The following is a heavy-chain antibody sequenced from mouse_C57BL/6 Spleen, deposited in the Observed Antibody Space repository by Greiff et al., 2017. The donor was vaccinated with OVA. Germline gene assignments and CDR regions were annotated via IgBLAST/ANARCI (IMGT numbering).Heavy chain of an antibody. CDR2: LWSDGST. CDR1: GFSLTSYG. D-gene: IGHD2-1*01. CDR3: ATYGNYEGAMDY. Sequence: VQLVESRPGLVAPSQSLSITCTVSGFSLTSYGVHWVRQPPGKGLEWLVVLWSDGSTTYNSALKSRLSISKDNSKSQVFLKRNSLQTDDTAMYYCATYGNYEGAMDYWGQGTSVTVSS. J-gene: IGHJ4*01. V-gene: IGHV2-6*03.